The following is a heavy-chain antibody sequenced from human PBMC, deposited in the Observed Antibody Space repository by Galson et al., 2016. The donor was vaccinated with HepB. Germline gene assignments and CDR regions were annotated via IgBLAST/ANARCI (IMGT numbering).Heavy chain of an antibody. Sequence: TLSLTCTVSGGSISSGNYYWSWIRQPAGKRLEWIGRVHTTGNTDYNPSLKSRLAISLATSKNQFSLKVTSVTASDTAVYSCVKEAYTDGALHDYFEYWGQGTLVTVSS. V-gene: IGHV4-61*02. J-gene: IGHJ4*02. CDR3: VKEAYTDGALHDYFEY. CDR2: VHTTGNT. D-gene: IGHD4/OR15-4a*01. CDR1: GGSISSGNYY.